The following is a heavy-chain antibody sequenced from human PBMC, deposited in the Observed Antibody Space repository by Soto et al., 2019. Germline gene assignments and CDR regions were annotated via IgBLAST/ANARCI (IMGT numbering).Heavy chain of an antibody. D-gene: IGHD3-10*02. Sequence: ASVKVSCKASGYTFTGYYMHWVRQAPGQGLEWMGWINPNSGGTNYAQKFQGWVTMTRDTSISTAYMELSRLRSDDTAVYYCARERGRWITMSHSYYHGKEVWGQGTTVTGAS. CDR3: ARERGRWITMSHSYYHGKEV. V-gene: IGHV1-2*04. CDR2: INPNSGGT. J-gene: IGHJ6*02. CDR1: GYTFTGYY.